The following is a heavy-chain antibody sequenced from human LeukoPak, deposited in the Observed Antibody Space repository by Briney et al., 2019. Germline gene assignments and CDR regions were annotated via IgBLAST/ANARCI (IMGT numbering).Heavy chain of an antibody. Sequence: GESLKISCKSSGYSFPNYWIGWVRQMPGKGLEWMGIIYPGYSDTRYSPSFQGQVTFSVDTSTSTVYLQWSSLKASDTAIYYCARFALSSSLDYWGQGTLVTVSP. CDR1: GYSFPNYW. V-gene: IGHV5-51*01. D-gene: IGHD6-13*01. J-gene: IGHJ4*02. CDR3: ARFALSSSLDY. CDR2: IYPGYSDT.